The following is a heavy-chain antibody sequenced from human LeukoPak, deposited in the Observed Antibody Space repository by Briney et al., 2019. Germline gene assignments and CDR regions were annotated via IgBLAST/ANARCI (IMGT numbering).Heavy chain of an antibody. V-gene: IGHV1-2*02. D-gene: IGHD3-10*01. Sequence: ASVKVSCKASGYTFTGYYMHWVRQAPGQGLEWMGWINPNSGGTNYAQKFQGRVTMTRDTSISTAYMELSRPRSDDTAVYYCARTYYYGSGSYSNRGYYYMDVWGKGTTVTVSS. J-gene: IGHJ6*03. CDR2: INPNSGGT. CDR1: GYTFTGYY. CDR3: ARTYYYGSGSYSNRGYYYMDV.